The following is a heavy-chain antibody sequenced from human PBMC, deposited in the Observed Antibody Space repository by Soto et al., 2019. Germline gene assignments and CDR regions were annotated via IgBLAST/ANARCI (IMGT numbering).Heavy chain of an antibody. CDR1: GFTFSSYG. Sequence: GGSLRLSCAASGFTFSSYGMHWVRQAPGKGLEWVAVISYDGSNKYYADSVKGRFTISRDNSKNTLYLQMNSLGAEDTAVYYCAKGDYGSLQNYFDYWGQGTLVTVSS. CDR2: ISYDGSNK. CDR3: AKGDYGSLQNYFDY. D-gene: IGHD3-10*01. V-gene: IGHV3-30*18. J-gene: IGHJ4*02.